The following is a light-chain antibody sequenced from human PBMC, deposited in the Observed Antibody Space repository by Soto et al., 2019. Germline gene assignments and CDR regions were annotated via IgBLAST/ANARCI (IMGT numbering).Light chain of an antibody. J-gene: IGKJ2*01. CDR3: QQYNSGPVYT. Sequence: EIVMTQSPATLAVSPGERVTLSCRASEGVRRNLAWYQQKPGQAPRLLMSGASMRATNIPARFSGSGSETEFTLTISSLQSEDFAVYYCQQYNSGPVYTFGQGTKLEIK. CDR1: EGVRRN. CDR2: GAS. V-gene: IGKV3-15*01.